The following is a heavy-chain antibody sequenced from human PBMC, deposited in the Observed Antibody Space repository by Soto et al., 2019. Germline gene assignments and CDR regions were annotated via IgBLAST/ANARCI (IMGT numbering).Heavy chain of an antibody. Sequence: EVQLVESGGGLVQPGRSLRLSCAASGFTFDDYAMHWVRQAPGKGLEWVSGISWNSGSIGYADSVKGRFTISRDNAKNSMYLQMNRLRAEDTGLYYCAKDIKAVAGDPRAFHIRGKGTMGTVS. CDR1: GFTFDDYA. CDR2: ISWNSGSI. D-gene: IGHD6-19*01. J-gene: IGHJ3*02. CDR3: AKDIKAVAGDPRAFHI. V-gene: IGHV3-9*01.